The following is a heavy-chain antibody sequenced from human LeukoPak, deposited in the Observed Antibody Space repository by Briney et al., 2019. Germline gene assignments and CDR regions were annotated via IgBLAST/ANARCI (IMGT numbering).Heavy chain of an antibody. J-gene: IGHJ6*03. CDR2: IRSKANSYAT. V-gene: IGHV3-73*01. D-gene: IGHD1-14*01. Sequence: GGSLRLSCAASGFTFSGSAMHWVRQASGKGLEWVGRIRSKANSYATAYAASVKGRFTISRDDSKNTAYLQMNSLKTEDTAVYYCTAELFDYYYYMDVWGKGTTVTVSS. CDR1: GFTFSGSA. CDR3: TAELFDYYYYMDV.